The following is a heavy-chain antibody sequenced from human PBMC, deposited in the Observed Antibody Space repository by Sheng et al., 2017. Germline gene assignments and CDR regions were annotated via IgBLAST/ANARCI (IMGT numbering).Heavy chain of an antibody. D-gene: IGHD2-15*01. V-gene: IGHV4-34*01. CDR1: GGSFSGYY. CDR3: ARGGGSGGSLGYFDY. J-gene: IGHJ4*02. Sequence: QVQLQQWGAGLLKPSETLSLTCAVYGGSFSGYYWSWIRQPPGKGLEWIGEINHSGSTNYNPSLKSRVTISVDTSKNQFSLKLSSVTAADTAVYYCARGGGSGGSLGYFDYWGQGTLVTVSS. CDR2: INHSGST.